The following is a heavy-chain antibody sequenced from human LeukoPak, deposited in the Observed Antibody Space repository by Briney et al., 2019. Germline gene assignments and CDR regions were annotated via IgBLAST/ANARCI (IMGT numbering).Heavy chain of an antibody. CDR3: ARDSAGVVSGAFDI. Sequence: GGSLRLSCAASGFTFSSYSMNWVRQAPGKGLEWVSSISSSSSYIYYADSVKGRFTISRDNAKNSLYLQMNSLGAEDTAVYYCARDSAGVVSGAFDIWGQGTMVTVSS. V-gene: IGHV3-21*01. D-gene: IGHD3-3*01. CDR1: GFTFSSYS. J-gene: IGHJ3*02. CDR2: ISSSSSYI.